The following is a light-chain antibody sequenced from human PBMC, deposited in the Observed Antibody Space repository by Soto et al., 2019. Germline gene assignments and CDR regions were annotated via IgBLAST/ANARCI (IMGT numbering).Light chain of an antibody. CDR3: SAWDDNIYARV. V-gene: IGLV1-44*01. CDR2: RDN. Sequence: QSVLTQPPSASGTPGQRVAISCSGGSSDIGSNPVNWYLHLPGAAPKLLIYRDNQRPSGIPVRFSGSKSGTSASLPISGLHSEDEADYFCSAWDDNIYARVFGGGPKLTVI. J-gene: IGLJ3*02. CDR1: SSDIGSNP.